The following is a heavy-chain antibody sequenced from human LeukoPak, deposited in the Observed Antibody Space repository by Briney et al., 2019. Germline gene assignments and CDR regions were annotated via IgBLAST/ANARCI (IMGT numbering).Heavy chain of an antibody. CDR1: GFTFSSYG. V-gene: IGHV3-23*01. Sequence: GGSLRLSCAASGFTFSSYGMSWVRQAPGKGLEWVSAISGSGGSTYYADSVKGRFTISRDNSKNTLYLQMNSLRAEDTAVYYCAKGSSPGSYYFYYYYYMDVWGKGTTVTISS. D-gene: IGHD3-10*01. CDR2: ISGSGGST. J-gene: IGHJ6*03. CDR3: AKGSSPGSYYFYYYYYMDV.